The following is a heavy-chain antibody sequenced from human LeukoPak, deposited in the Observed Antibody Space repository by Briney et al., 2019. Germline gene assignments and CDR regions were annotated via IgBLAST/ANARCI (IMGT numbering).Heavy chain of an antibody. CDR3: TREDWWGHFDY. J-gene: IGHJ4*02. CDR1: GFIFGDYP. V-gene: IGHV3-49*04. CDR2: IRGKASGGTT. D-gene: IGHD2-15*01. Sequence: GGSLRLSCTASGFIFGDYPMNWVRQAPGKGLEWVALIRGKASGGTTEYAASVRGRFTISRDDSKNIAYLQTNSLKAEDTAVYYCTREDWWGHFDYWGQGALVTVSS.